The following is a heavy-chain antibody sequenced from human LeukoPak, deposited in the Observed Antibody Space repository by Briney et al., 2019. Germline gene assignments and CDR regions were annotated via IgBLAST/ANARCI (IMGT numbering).Heavy chain of an antibody. CDR1: GGSINGYY. CDR2: IYYSGAT. Sequence: KPSETLSLTCTVSGGSINGYYWNWIRQPPGKGLEWIAYIYYSGATDYNPSLKSRVTTSVDASKNQFSLKLSSVTAADTAVYYCARDKVPGDYWGRGTLVTVSS. D-gene: IGHD1-1*01. J-gene: IGHJ4*02. V-gene: IGHV4-59*01. CDR3: ARDKVPGDY.